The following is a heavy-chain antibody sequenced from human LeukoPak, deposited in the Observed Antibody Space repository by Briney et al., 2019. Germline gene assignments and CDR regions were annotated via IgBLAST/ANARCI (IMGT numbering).Heavy chain of an antibody. CDR2: IKQDGSEK. V-gene: IGHV3-7*01. Sequence: PGGSLRLSCAASGFTFSSYWMSWVRQAPGKGLEWVANIKQDGSEKYYVGSVKGRFTISRDNAKNSLYLQMNSLRVEDTAVYYCTRLIVGAIDYWGQGTLVTVSS. D-gene: IGHD1-26*01. J-gene: IGHJ4*02. CDR3: TRLIVGAIDY. CDR1: GFTFSSYW.